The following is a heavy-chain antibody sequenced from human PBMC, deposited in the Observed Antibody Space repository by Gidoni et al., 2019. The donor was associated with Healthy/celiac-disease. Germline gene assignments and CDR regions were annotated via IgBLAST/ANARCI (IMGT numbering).Heavy chain of an antibody. V-gene: IGHV3-7*01. CDR1: GFTFSSYW. J-gene: IGHJ3*02. CDR3: ARDGGTWSPVGAILDAFDI. D-gene: IGHD1-26*01. CDR2: IKQDGSEK. Sequence: EVQLVESGGGLVQPGGSLRLSCAASGFTFSSYWMSWVRQAPGKGLEWVANIKQDGSEKYYVDSVKGRFTISRDNAKNSLYLQMNSLRAEDTAVYYCARDGGTWSPVGAILDAFDIWGQGTMVTVSS.